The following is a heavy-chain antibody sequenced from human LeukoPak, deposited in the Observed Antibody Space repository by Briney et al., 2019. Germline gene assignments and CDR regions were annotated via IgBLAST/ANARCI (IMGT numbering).Heavy chain of an antibody. CDR2: INHSGIT. J-gene: IGHJ4*02. D-gene: IGHD1-26*01. Sequence: SETLSLTCAVYGESFSGDYWIWIRQTPEKGLEWIGEINHSGITNYNPSFKSRVAISVDTSKNQFSLKLSSVTAADTAIYYCAKAPGWPAGRSGSLLYWGQGTLVTVSS. CDR3: AKAPGWPAGRSGSLLY. CDR1: GESFSGDY. V-gene: IGHV4-34*01.